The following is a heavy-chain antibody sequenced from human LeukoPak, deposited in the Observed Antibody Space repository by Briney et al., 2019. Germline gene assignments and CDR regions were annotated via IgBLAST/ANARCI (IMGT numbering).Heavy chain of an antibody. V-gene: IGHV1-69*13. Sequence: ASVKVSCKASGNSISNYAVSWVRQAPGQGFEWMGGIIPIFGTADYAQKFQGRVTITADQSTSTTYMALSSLKSGDTATYYCTTRACHAGGCSSSFYYYYGLHFWGQGTTVSVSS. CDR2: IIPIFGTA. D-gene: IGHD3-16*01. J-gene: IGHJ6*02. CDR3: TTRACHAGGCSSSFYYYYGLHF. CDR1: GNSISNYA.